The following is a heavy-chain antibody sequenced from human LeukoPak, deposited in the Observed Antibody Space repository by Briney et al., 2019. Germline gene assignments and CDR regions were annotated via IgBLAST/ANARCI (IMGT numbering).Heavy chain of an antibody. V-gene: IGHV3-48*03. J-gene: IGHJ4*02. Sequence: GGPLRLSCAASGFTFSNYEMNWVRQATGKGLEWVSYISSSGSTIYYADSVKGRFTISRDNAKNSLYLQMNSLRAEDTAVYYCAQIYTYGSSQFDYWGQGTLVTVSS. CDR3: AQIYTYGSSQFDY. CDR2: ISSSGSTI. D-gene: IGHD5-18*01. CDR1: GFTFSNYE.